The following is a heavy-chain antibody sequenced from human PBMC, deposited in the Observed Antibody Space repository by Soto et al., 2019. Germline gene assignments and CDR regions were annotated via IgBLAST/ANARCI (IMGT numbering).Heavy chain of an antibody. Sequence: VQLQESGPGLVKPSETLSLTCTVSGGSISGYYWSWIRQSPGKGLEWIGYIHYSGSTNYNPALKSRVTISVDTSKNQLSMKLSSVTVADTAVYYCARGSAAGTKSPFDYWGQGTLVTVSS. CDR1: GGSISGYY. D-gene: IGHD6-13*01. CDR2: IHYSGST. CDR3: ARGSAAGTKSPFDY. V-gene: IGHV4-59*01. J-gene: IGHJ4*02.